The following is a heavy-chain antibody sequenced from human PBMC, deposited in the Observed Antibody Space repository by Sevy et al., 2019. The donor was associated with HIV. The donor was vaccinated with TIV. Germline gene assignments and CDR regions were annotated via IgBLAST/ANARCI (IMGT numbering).Heavy chain of an antibody. CDR3: ARDSGGDTAMAAPGFDY. V-gene: IGHV3-64*01. Sequence: GGSLRLSCAASGFTFSSYAMHWVRQAPGKGLEYVSAISSNGGSTYYANSVKGRFTISRDNSKNTLYLQMGSLRAEDMAVYYCARDSGGDTAMAAPGFDYWGQGTLVTVSS. J-gene: IGHJ4*02. D-gene: IGHD5-18*01. CDR1: GFTFSSYA. CDR2: ISSNGGST.